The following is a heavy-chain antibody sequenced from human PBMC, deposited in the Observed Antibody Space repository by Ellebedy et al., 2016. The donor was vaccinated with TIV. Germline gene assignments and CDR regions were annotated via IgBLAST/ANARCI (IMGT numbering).Heavy chain of an antibody. Sequence: GESLKISCAASGFTFSSYAMSWVRQAPGKGLEWVSIISGTGGSTNYADSVKGRFTISRDNSKNTLYLQLTSLRAEATAVYYCAKSPSRKPGLVDSWGQGTLVTVSS. CDR1: GFTFSSYA. J-gene: IGHJ4*02. CDR3: AKSPSRKPGLVDS. V-gene: IGHV3-23*01. D-gene: IGHD1-14*01. CDR2: ISGTGGST.